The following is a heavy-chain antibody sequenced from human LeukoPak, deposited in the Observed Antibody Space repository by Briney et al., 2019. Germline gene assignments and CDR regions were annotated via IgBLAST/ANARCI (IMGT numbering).Heavy chain of an antibody. CDR3: ARVGPSIDYYGSGSGVLYYYYYGMDV. CDR1: GGTFSSYA. V-gene: IGHV1-69*04. D-gene: IGHD3-10*01. Sequence: ASVKLSCKASGGTFSSYAISWVRQAPGQGLEWMGRIIPIFGIANSAQKFQGRVTITADKSTSTAYMELSSLRSEDTAVYYCARVGPSIDYYGSGSGVLYYYYYGMDVWGQGTTVTVSS. J-gene: IGHJ6*02. CDR2: IIPIFGIA.